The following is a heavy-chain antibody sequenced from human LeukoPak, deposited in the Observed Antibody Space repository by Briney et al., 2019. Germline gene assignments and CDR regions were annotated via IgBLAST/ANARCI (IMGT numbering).Heavy chain of an antibody. J-gene: IGHJ4*02. CDR3: ATAYYDLWSGYYTSFDY. CDR2: INTNTGNP. CDR1: GYTFTSYA. Sequence: AASVKVSCNASGYTFTSYAMNWVRQAPGQGLEWMGWINTNTGNPTYAQGFTGQFVFSLDTSVSTAYLQISSLKAEDTAVYYCATAYYDLWSGYYTSFDYWGQGTLVTVSS. D-gene: IGHD3-3*01. V-gene: IGHV7-4-1*02.